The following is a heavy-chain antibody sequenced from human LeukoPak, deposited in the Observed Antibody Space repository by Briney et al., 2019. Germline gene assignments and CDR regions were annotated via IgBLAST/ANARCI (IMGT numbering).Heavy chain of an antibody. CDR2: INPKTGAT. V-gene: IGHV1-2*02. CDR3: VRVAIVVPRPDPPPRFDT. D-gene: IGHD2-21*01. Sequence: GASVKVSCKSSGYTFTDYYVHWVRQAAGQGLEWMGWINPKTGATRYSRKLQGRVTMTTDTSINTVYMDLTSLTSDDTAVFSCVRVAIVVPRPDPPPRFDTWGQGTLVTVSS. CDR1: GYTFTDYY. J-gene: IGHJ5*02.